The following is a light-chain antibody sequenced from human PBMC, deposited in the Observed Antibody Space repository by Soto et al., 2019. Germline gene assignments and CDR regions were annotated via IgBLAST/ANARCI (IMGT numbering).Light chain of an antibody. Sequence: EIVLTQSPATLSSFPGDRVTLSCRASQYINTRLAWYQHRPGQSPRLLIYQTSLRAAGIPARFSASGSGTDFTLTLSDVQPEDFALYYCHQRKSWPRTFGQGTKVDX. V-gene: IGKV3-11*01. CDR2: QTS. CDR3: HQRKSWPRT. J-gene: IGKJ1*01. CDR1: QYINTR.